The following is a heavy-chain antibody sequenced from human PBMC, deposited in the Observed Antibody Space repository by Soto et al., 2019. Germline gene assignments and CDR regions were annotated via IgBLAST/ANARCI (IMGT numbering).Heavy chain of an antibody. CDR1: GYSLTGYY. V-gene: IGHV1-46*01. D-gene: IGHD3-3*01. CDR2: INPRIGST. CDR3: ARGFAYRDSTFWNYYCDY. Sequence: QVQLVQSGAEAKKPGASVRVSCKALGYSLTGYYMHWVRQAPGQGLEWMGMINPRIGSTSYAQKFHDRVSMTRDTSTSTVYMELSSLTSEDTAVYYCARGFAYRDSTFWNYYCDYWGQGTLVTVSS. J-gene: IGHJ4*02.